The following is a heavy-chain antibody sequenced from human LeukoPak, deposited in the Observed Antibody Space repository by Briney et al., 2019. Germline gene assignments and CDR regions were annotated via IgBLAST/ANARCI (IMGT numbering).Heavy chain of an antibody. D-gene: IGHD5-24*01. Sequence: PGGSLRLSCAASGFTFSSYGMHWVRQAPGKGLEWVSLVSGSGDITYYADSVKGRFTIFRDNSKNTLYLQMNSLRAEDTAVYYCAKRYNYAFDIWGQGTMVTVSS. J-gene: IGHJ3*02. CDR1: GFTFSSYG. V-gene: IGHV3-23*01. CDR2: VSGSGDIT. CDR3: AKRYNYAFDI.